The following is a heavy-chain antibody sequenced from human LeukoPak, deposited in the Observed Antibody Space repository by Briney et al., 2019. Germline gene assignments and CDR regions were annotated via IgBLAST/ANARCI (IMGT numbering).Heavy chain of an antibody. J-gene: IGHJ4*02. CDR3: ASYLLYFFDY. V-gene: IGHV4-61*02. Sequence: SETLSLTCTVSGASISSDSYYWSWIRQPAGKGLEWIGRISASGRRNYNPSLQSRVIISVDTSKNQFSLKLTSVTAADTAVYYCASYLLYFFDYWGQGTLVTVSS. CDR2: ISASGRR. D-gene: IGHD2-8*01. CDR1: GASISSDSYY.